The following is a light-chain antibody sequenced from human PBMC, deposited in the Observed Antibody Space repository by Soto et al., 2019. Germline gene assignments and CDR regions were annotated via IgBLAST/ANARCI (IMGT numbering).Light chain of an antibody. Sequence: SYELTQPPSVSVSPGQTASITCSGDKLGDKYACWYQQRPGQSPVLVIYQDTNRPSGIPERFSDSKSGNTATLTISGTQAMDEADYYCQAWDSTTEVFGGGTMLTVL. CDR3: QAWDSTTEV. J-gene: IGLJ2*01. CDR1: KLGDKY. CDR2: QDT. V-gene: IGLV3-1*01.